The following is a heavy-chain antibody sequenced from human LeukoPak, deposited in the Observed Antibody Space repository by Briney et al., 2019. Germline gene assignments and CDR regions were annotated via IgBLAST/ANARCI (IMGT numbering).Heavy chain of an antibody. CDR3: ARVWFGELGPSDY. CDR2: ISGSGGST. Sequence: PGGSLRLSCAASGFTFSSYAMSWVRQAPGKGLEWVSAISGSGGSTYYADSVKGRFTISRDNSKNTLYLQMNNLRAEDTAVYYCARVWFGELGPSDYWGQGTLVTVSS. V-gene: IGHV3-23*01. CDR1: GFTFSSYA. D-gene: IGHD3-10*01. J-gene: IGHJ4*02.